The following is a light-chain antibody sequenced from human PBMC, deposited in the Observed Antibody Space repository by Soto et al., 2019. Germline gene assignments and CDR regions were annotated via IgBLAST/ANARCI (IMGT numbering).Light chain of an antibody. V-gene: IGKV1-33*01. CDR2: DAS. J-gene: IGKJ4*01. CDR1: QDIAKY. Sequence: DIQMTQSPSSLSASVGDRVTITCQASQDIAKYLNWYQQKPGNAPKLLIYDASELHAGVPSRFSGSGSGTDFTITISSVKPEDFATYYRQQYDDLLSFGGGTKVEI. CDR3: QQYDDLLS.